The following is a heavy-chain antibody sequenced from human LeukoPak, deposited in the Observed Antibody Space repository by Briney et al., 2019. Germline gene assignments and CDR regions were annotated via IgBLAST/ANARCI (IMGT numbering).Heavy chain of an antibody. CDR3: AKGARDGYNFNAFDI. D-gene: IGHD5-24*01. CDR1: GFTFSSYA. J-gene: IGHJ3*02. Sequence: PGGSLRLSCAASGFTFSSYAMSWVRQAPGKGLEWVSAISCSGGSTYYADSVRGRFTISRDNSKNTLYLQMNSLRAEDTAVYYCAKGARDGYNFNAFDIWGQGTMVTVSS. V-gene: IGHV3-23*01. CDR2: ISCSGGST.